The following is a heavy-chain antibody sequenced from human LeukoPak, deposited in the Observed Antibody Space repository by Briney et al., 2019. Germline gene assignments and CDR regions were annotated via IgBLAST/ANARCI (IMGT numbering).Heavy chain of an antibody. CDR1: GGATTSHY. CDR3: ARDADSGGWFDS. Sequence: PSETLSLTCTVSGGATTSHYWSWIRQPPGQGLECIGYICYSGSTTYNPSLNSRATISLDPSKNQFFLKLTSVTAADTAVYYCARDADSGGWFDSWGHRALVTAAS. V-gene: IGHV4-59*11. J-gene: IGHJ5*01. D-gene: IGHD6-25*01. CDR2: ICYSGST.